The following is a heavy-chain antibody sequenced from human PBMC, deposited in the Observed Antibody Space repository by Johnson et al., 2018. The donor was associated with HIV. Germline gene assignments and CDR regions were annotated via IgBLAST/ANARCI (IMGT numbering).Heavy chain of an antibody. V-gene: IGHV3-30-3*01. Sequence: QVQLVESGGGVVQPGRSLRLSCAASGITFSSYAMHWVRQAPGRGLEWVTVISYDRSNKYYADSVKGRFTISRDNSKNTLYLQMNSLRAEDTAVYYCARDSDSSSWYSEFDIWGQGTMVTVSS. CDR2: ISYDRSNK. CDR3: ARDSDSSSWYSEFDI. D-gene: IGHD6-13*01. CDR1: GITFSSYA. J-gene: IGHJ3*02.